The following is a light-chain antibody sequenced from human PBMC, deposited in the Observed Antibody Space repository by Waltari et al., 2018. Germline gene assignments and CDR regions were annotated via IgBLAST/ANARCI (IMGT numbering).Light chain of an antibody. CDR1: QTITNY. Sequence: DIQMTQFPTSLSASVEDRVTITCRASQTITNYLNWYQQKSGKAPRLLIYGASNLQGGVPSRFRGCGSGTDFTLTISNLQPEDFATYYCQQTYITPRTFGQGTKVEIK. J-gene: IGKJ1*01. CDR3: QQTYITPRT. V-gene: IGKV1-39*01. CDR2: GAS.